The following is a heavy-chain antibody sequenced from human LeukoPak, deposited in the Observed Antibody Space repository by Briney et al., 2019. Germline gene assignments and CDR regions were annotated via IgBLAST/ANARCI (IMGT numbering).Heavy chain of an antibody. CDR3: ARSGGSGSSKLDY. D-gene: IGHD3-10*01. V-gene: IGHV3-21*01. CDR1: GFTFSSYS. J-gene: IGHJ4*02. CDR2: ISSSSSYI. Sequence: GGSLRLSCAASGFTFSSYSMNWVRQAPGKGLEWVSSISSSSSYIYYADSVKGRFTISRDNSKNTLYLQMNSLRAEDTAVYYCARSGGSGSSKLDYWGQGTLVTVSS.